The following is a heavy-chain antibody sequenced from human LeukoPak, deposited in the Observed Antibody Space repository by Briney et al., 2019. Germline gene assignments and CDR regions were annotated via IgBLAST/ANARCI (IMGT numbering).Heavy chain of an antibody. J-gene: IGHJ4*02. CDR1: GFTFSGSA. CDR3: SRHNTAYYSSDY. Sequence: PGGSLRLSCAASGFTFSGSAIRWVRQASGKGLEWVGRIRSKASHYATAYTASVKGRFTISRDDSKNTAYLQMNSLQTEDTAVYYCSRHNTAYYSSDYWGRGTLVTVSS. D-gene: IGHD1-26*01. V-gene: IGHV3-73*01. CDR2: IRSKASHYAT.